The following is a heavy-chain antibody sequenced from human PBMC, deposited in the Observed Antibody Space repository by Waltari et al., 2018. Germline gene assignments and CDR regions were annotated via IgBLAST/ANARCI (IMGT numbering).Heavy chain of an antibody. CDR3: ARIIGASYGGGTFDY. CDR2: VDWDDEK. CDR1: GFSLTTGGMC. J-gene: IGHJ4*02. Sequence: QVTLRESGPALVKPTQPLTLTCTFSGFSLTTGGMCVGWIRQPPGKALEWLARVDWDDEKFYSTSLRTRLSISKDTSKNQVVLTMSNMDPVDTATYYCARIIGASYGGGTFDYWGQGILVTVSS. V-gene: IGHV2-70*17. D-gene: IGHD2-8*01.